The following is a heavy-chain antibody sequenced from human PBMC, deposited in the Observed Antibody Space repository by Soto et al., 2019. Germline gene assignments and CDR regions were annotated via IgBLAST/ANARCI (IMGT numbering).Heavy chain of an antibody. CDR3: AAGWEVLFSI. D-gene: IGHD1-26*01. CDR2: TRQDGGEK. CDR1: GFIFGDYW. Sequence: GGSRRLCCAASGFIFGDYWMSWIRQAPGKGLEWVANTRQDGGEKNFVDSVKGRFIISRDNSKNSLYLQMNSLRAEDTAVYYCAAGWEVLFSIWGQGTMVTVSS. V-gene: IGHV3-7*05. J-gene: IGHJ3*02.